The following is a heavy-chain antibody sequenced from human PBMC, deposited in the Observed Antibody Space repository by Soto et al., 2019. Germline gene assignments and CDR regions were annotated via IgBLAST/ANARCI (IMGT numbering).Heavy chain of an antibody. CDR2: TIPIFGTA. CDR3: ASTNRYNWNYASRVPP. J-gene: IGHJ5*02. Sequence: QVQLVQSGAEVKKPGSSVKVSCKASGGTFSSYAISWVRQAPGQGLEWMGGTIPIFGTANYAQKFQGRVTITADESTSTAYMELSSLRSEDTAVYYCASTNRYNWNYASRVPPWGQGTLVTVSS. D-gene: IGHD1-7*01. V-gene: IGHV1-69*01. CDR1: GGTFSSYA.